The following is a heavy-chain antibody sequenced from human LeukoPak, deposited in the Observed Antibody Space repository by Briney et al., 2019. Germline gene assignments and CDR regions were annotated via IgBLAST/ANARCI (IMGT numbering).Heavy chain of an antibody. CDR1: GCTFSSDD. V-gene: IGHV1-8*01. CDR3: ARGKQQWLVRAAFDI. J-gene: IGHJ3*02. Sequence: ASVMGSCKASGCTFSSDDVKLLVEATGQELEWMGWMNPNSGNTGYAQKFQGRVTMTRNTSISTAYMELSSLRSEDTAVYYCARGKQQWLVRAAFDIWGQGTMVTVSS. D-gene: IGHD6-19*01. CDR2: MNPNSGNT.